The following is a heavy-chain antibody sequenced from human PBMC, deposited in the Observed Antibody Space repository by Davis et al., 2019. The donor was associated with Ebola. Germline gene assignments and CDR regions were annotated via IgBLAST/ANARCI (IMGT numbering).Heavy chain of an antibody. CDR2: IFYTGNT. J-gene: IGHJ5*01. D-gene: IGHD3-10*01. CDR1: GFTFSDYY. V-gene: IGHV4-39*02. Sequence: ESLKISCAASGFTFSDYYMSWIRQAPGKGLEWIGSIFYTGNTYYNASLKSRVSISVDTSNNHFSLQLTSVTAADTAVYYCARGKGVWDSWGQGTLVTVSS. CDR3: ARGKGVWDS.